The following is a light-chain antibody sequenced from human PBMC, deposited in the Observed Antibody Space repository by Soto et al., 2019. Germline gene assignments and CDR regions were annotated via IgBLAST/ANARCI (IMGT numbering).Light chain of an antibody. J-gene: IGKJ5*01. Sequence: SQSAAAVSVNPGERATLSCRASQSVSIKLAWYQQKPGQAPRLLIYDTSTRATGIPARFSGSGSGTEFTLTISSLQSEDFAVYYCQQSDQWPITFGQGTLLAI. CDR2: DTS. CDR3: QQSDQWPIT. CDR1: QSVSIK. V-gene: IGKV3-15*01.